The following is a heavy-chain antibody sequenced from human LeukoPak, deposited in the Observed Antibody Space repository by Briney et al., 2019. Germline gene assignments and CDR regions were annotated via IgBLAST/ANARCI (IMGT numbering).Heavy chain of an antibody. CDR3: ARGGSFYDTTSYYAFDM. J-gene: IGHJ3*02. Sequence: ASVKVSCKASGYTFTSYGISWVRQAPGQGLEWMGWISAYNGNTNYAQKLQGRVTMTTDTSTSTAYMELRSLRSDDTAVYYCARGGSFYDTTSYYAFDMWGQGTMVTVSS. CDR1: GYTFTSYG. CDR2: ISAYNGNT. D-gene: IGHD3-22*01. V-gene: IGHV1-18*01.